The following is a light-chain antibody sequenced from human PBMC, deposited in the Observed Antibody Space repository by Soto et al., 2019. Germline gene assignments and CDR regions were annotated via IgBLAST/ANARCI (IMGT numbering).Light chain of an antibody. CDR1: QSVSSGY. CDR3: QQYGSSPLT. CDR2: GAS. J-gene: IGKJ4*01. V-gene: IGKV3-20*01. Sequence: LFPGTLSLSPGERATLSSRSSQSVSSGYFAWYQQKPGQAPGLLIYGASSRAAGIPDRFSCSGSGTGFTLTISRLEPEDLAVYYYQQYGSSPLTFGGGTKVDI.